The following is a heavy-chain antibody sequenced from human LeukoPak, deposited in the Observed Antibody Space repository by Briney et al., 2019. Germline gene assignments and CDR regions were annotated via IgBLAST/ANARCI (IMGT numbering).Heavy chain of an antibody. J-gene: IGHJ3*02. CDR2: IRGGGTST. V-gene: IGHV3-23*01. CDR3: ARDPNSDYVGAFDM. CDR1: GFTFSTYS. D-gene: IGHD4-11*01. Sequence: GGSLRLSCTASGFTFSTYSMTWVRQAPGKGLEWVSSIRGGGTSTFYADSVKGRFTISRDNSKNTLFLQMTSLRAEDTAVYYCARDPNSDYVGAFDMWGPGTMVTVSS.